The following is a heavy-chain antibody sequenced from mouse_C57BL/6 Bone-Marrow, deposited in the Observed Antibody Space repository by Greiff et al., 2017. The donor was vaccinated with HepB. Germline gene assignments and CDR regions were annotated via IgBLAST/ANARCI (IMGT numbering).Heavy chain of an antibody. CDR2: IYWDDDK. CDR3: ARNYGYFLYWYFDV. CDR1: GFSLSTSGMG. Sequence: QVTLKVSGPGILQSSQTLSLTCSFSGFSLSTSGMGVCWIRQPSGKGLEWLAHIYWDDDKRYNPSMKSRLTISKDTSRNQVFLKITSVDTADTATYDCARNYGYFLYWYFDVWGTGTTVTVSS. J-gene: IGHJ1*03. V-gene: IGHV8-12*01. D-gene: IGHD2-2*01.